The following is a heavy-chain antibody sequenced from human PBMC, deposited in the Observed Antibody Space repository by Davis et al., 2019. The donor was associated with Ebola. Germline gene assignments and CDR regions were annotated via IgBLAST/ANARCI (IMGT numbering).Heavy chain of an antibody. CDR1: GGSISSSSYY. Sequence: SETLSLTCTVSGGSISSSSYYWGWIRQPPGKGLEWIGYIYYSGSTNYNPSLKSRVTISVDTSKNQFSLKLSSVTAADTAVYYCARGRGVLRFLEWLPYYGMDVWGQGTTVTVSS. CDR3: ARGRGVLRFLEWLPYYGMDV. V-gene: IGHV4-61*05. J-gene: IGHJ6*02. D-gene: IGHD3-3*01. CDR2: IYYSGST.